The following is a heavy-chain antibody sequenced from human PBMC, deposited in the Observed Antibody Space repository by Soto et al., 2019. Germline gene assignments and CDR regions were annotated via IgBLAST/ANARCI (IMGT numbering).Heavy chain of an antibody. J-gene: IGHJ6*02. Sequence: EVQLVESGGGLVKPGGSLRLSCAASGFTFSNAWMNWVRQAPGKGLEWVGRIKSKTDGGTTDYAAPVKGRFTISRDDSKNTLYLQMNSLKNEDTAVYYCTTDRTGYCDSSGVLYYYYGMDVWGQGTTVTVSS. CDR1: GFTFSNAW. D-gene: IGHD3-22*01. V-gene: IGHV3-15*07. CDR2: IKSKTDGGTT. CDR3: TTDRTGYCDSSGVLYYYYGMDV.